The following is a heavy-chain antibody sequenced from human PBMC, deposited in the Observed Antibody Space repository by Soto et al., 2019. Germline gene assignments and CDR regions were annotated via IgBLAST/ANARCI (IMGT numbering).Heavy chain of an antibody. CDR1: GFTFSSYG. CDR3: ARAGTSTQYYYYYGMDV. J-gene: IGHJ6*02. CDR2: IWYDGSNK. V-gene: IGHV3-33*01. Sequence: GGSLRLSCAASGFTFSSYGMHWVRQAPGKGLEWVAVIWYDGSNKYYADSVKGRFTISRDNSKNTLYLQMNSLRAEDTAVYYCARAGTSTQYYYYYGMDVWGQGTTVTVSS. D-gene: IGHD1-1*01.